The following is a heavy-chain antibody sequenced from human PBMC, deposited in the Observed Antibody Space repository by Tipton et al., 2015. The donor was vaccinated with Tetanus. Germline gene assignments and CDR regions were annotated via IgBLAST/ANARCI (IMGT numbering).Heavy chain of an antibody. J-gene: IGHJ4*02. CDR3: ARGSGELSFARAGFDY. D-gene: IGHD3-16*02. CDR1: GGSISSSSHY. CDR2: INNHGDT. V-gene: IGHV4-39*07. Sequence: TLSLTCTLSGGSISSSSHYWAWIRQAPGKGLDWIGCINNHGDTYYNPSLKSRVTISVDTSKNQFSLKLSSVTAADTAVYYCARGSGELSFARAGFDYWGQGTLVTVSS.